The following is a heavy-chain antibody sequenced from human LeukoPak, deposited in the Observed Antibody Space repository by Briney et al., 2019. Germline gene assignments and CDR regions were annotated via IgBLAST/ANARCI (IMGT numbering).Heavy chain of an antibody. D-gene: IGHD6-19*01. CDR3: AREGIAVALGGAFDI. Sequence: SVKVSCKASGGTFSSYAITWVRQAPGQGLEWMGGTIPIFGTVNYAQKFQGRVTITADESTSTAYMELSSLTSEDTAVYYCAREGIAVALGGAFDIWGQGTMVTVSS. V-gene: IGHV1-69*13. J-gene: IGHJ3*02. CDR2: TIPIFGTV. CDR1: GGTFSSYA.